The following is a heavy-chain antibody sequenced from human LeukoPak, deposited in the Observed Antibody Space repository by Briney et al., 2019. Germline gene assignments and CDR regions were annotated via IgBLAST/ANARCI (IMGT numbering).Heavy chain of an antibody. D-gene: IGHD1-26*01. CDR2: INPNSGGT. CDR3: ARDSGSYVHFDY. V-gene: IGHV1-2*04. J-gene: IGHJ4*02. CDR1: GYNFIDYY. Sequence: EASVKVSCKASGYNFIDYYIHWVRQAPGQGPEWMGWINPNSGGTNYAQKFQGWVTMTRDTSISTAYMELSRLRSDDTAVYYCARDSGSYVHFDYWGQGTLVTVSS.